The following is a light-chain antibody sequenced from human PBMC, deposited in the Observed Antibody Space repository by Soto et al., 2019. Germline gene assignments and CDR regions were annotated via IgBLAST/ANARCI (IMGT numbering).Light chain of an antibody. V-gene: IGKV1-6*01. CDR1: QAIRSD. CDR2: AAS. Sequence: IQMTQSPSSLSASVGDRVTITCRASQAIRSDLAWYQQKPGMAPKFLIFAASNLQRGVPARFSGSGSGTDFTLTISSLQPEDFATYYCLQLYNYPRTFGQGTKV. J-gene: IGKJ1*01. CDR3: LQLYNYPRT.